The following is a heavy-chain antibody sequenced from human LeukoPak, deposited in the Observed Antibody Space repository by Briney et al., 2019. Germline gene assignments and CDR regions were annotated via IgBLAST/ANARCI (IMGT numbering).Heavy chain of an antibody. D-gene: IGHD2-2*01. J-gene: IGHJ6*03. CDR1: GFTFSSYE. Sequence: PGGSLRLSCAASGFTFSSYEMNWVRQAPGKGLEWVSYISSSGSTIYYADSVKGRFTISRDNAKNSLYLQMNSLRAEDTAVYYCARDRVGYCSSTSCFGRYYYYMDVWGKGTTVTISS. V-gene: IGHV3-48*03. CDR2: ISSSGSTI. CDR3: ARDRVGYCSSTSCFGRYYYYMDV.